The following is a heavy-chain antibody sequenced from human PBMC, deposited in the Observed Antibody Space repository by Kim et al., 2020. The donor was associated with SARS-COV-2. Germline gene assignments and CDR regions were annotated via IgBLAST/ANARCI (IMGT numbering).Heavy chain of an antibody. CDR2: IKSKTDGGTT. Sequence: GGSLRLSCAASGFTFSNAWMSWVRQAPGKGLEWVGRIKSKTDGGTTDYAAPVKGRFTIARDDSKNTLYLQMNSLKTEDTAVYYCTTEIASGNDYIYYYYGMDVWGQGTTVTVSS. D-gene: IGHD1-26*01. CDR3: TTEIASGNDYIYYYYGMDV. CDR1: GFTFSNAW. J-gene: IGHJ6*02. V-gene: IGHV3-15*01.